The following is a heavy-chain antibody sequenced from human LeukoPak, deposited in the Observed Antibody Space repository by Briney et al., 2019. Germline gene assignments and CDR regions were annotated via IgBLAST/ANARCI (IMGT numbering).Heavy chain of an antibody. CDR3: ARERYCSGGSCSRGFDP. J-gene: IGHJ5*02. Sequence: GGSLRLSCAASGFTFSSYAMHWVRQAPGKGLEWVAVISYDGNNKYYADSVKGRFTISRDNSKNTLYLQMNSLRAEDTAVYYCARERYCSGGSCSRGFDPWGQGTLVTVSS. D-gene: IGHD2-15*01. V-gene: IGHV3-30-3*01. CDR2: ISYDGNNK. CDR1: GFTFSSYA.